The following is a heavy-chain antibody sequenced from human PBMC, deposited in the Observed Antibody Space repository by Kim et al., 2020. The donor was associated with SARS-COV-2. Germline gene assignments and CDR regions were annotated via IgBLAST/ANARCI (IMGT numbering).Heavy chain of an antibody. CDR3: ASGYYSWGMDV. CDR2: IYTSGST. J-gene: IGHJ6*02. Sequence: SETLSLTCTVSGGSISSGSYYWSWIRQPAGKGLEWIGRIYTSGSTNYNPSLKSRVTISVDTSKNQFSLKLSSVTAADTAVYYCASGYYSWGMDVWGQGTTVTVSS. V-gene: IGHV4-61*02. D-gene: IGHD3-22*01. CDR1: GGSISSGSYY.